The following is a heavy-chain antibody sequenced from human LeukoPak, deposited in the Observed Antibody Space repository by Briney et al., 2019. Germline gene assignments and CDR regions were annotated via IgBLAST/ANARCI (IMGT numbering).Heavy chain of an antibody. V-gene: IGHV7-4-1*02. J-gene: IGHJ4*02. CDR1: GYTFTNYA. Sequence: GASVKVSCKASGYTFTNYAVNWVRQAPGQGLEWMGWINTDTGNPTYAQGFTGRFVFSLDTSVSTAYLQISSLKAEDTAVYYCARAGIGYCSDNTCSLDYWGQGTLVTVSS. D-gene: IGHD2-15*01. CDR3: ARAGIGYCSDNTCSLDY. CDR2: INTDTGNP.